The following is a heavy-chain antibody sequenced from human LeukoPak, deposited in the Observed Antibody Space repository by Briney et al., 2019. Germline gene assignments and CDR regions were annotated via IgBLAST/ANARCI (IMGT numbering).Heavy chain of an antibody. J-gene: IGHJ4*02. CDR3: ASSGLRMD. CDR2: INHSGST. D-gene: IGHD2-15*01. CDR1: GGSFSGYY. Sequence: TSETLSLTCAVYGGSFSGYYWSWIRQPPGKGLEWIGEINHSGSTNYNPSLKSRVTISVDTSKNQFSLNLSSVTAADTAVYYCASSGLRMDWGQGTLVTVSS. V-gene: IGHV4-34*01.